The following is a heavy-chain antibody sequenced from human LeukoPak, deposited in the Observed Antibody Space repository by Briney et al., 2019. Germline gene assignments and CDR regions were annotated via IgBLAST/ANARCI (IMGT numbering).Heavy chain of an antibody. CDR1: GFTFSSYS. CDR3: ASLIAYSSSTTSFDY. J-gene: IGHJ4*02. V-gene: IGHV3-21*01. D-gene: IGHD6-13*01. Sequence: GGSLRLSCAASGFTFSSYSMNWVRQAPGKGLEWVSSISSSNSYIYSADSVKGRFTISRDNAKNTLYLQMNSLRAEDTAVYYCASLIAYSSSTTSFDYWGQGTLVTVSS. CDR2: ISSSNSYI.